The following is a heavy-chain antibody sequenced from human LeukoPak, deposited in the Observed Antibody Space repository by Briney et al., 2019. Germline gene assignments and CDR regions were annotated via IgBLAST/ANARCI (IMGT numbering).Heavy chain of an antibody. J-gene: IGHJ5*02. CDR3: AKSPSGYYYPSWSDP. D-gene: IGHD3-22*01. V-gene: IGHV3-23*01. Sequence: QPGGSLRLSCSASGFTFSSYAMSWVRQAPGKGLEWVSAISGSGGSTYYADSVKGRFTISRDNSKNTLYLQMNSLRAEDTAVYYCAKSPSGYYYPSWSDPWGQGTLVTVSS. CDR1: GFTFSSYA. CDR2: ISGSGGST.